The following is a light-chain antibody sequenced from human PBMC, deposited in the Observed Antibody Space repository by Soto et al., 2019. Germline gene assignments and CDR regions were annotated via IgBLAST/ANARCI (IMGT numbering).Light chain of an antibody. CDR3: LQGTHWYRYS. J-gene: IGKJ2*03. V-gene: IGKV2-30*01. Sequence: VVLTQSPLSLPVTLGQPASISCRSSQSLVYRDGNSYLPWLQQRPGQSPRRLIYKVCARDSAVPDRFGGSGTGAGLPLIISRVEAEEVGVYYCLQGTHWYRYSFVQGSQREIK. CDR2: KVC. CDR1: QSLVYRDGNSY.